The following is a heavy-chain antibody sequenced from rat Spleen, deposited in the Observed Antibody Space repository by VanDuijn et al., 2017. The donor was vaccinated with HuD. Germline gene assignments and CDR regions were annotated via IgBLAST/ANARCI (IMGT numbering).Heavy chain of an antibody. D-gene: IGHD1-1*01. V-gene: IGHV5-29*01. J-gene: IGHJ3*01. Sequence: EVQLVESGGGLVQPGRSLKLSCAASGFTFSNYGMAWVRQAPTKGLEWVATISYDGSSTYYRDSVKGRFTISRDNAKSTLYLQMDSLRSEDTATYYCARLDYYSGDCFDYWGQGTLVTVSS. CDR2: ISYDGSST. CDR1: GFTFSNYG. CDR3: ARLDYYSGDCFDY.